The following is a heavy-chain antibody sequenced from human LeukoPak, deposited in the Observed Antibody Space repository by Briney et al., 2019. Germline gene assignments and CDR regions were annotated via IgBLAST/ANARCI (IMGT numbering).Heavy chain of an antibody. J-gene: IGHJ3*02. D-gene: IGHD6-19*01. V-gene: IGHV3-23*01. CDR3: ARSGVQWQWLLTYDAFDI. CDR2: ISGSGGST. CDR1: GFTFSSYA. Sequence: GGSLRLSCAASGFTFSSYAMSWVRQAPGKGLEWVSAISGSGGSTYYADSVKGRFTISRDNSKNTLFVQMNSLRTEDTAVYYCARSGVQWQWLLTYDAFDIWGQGTMVTVSS.